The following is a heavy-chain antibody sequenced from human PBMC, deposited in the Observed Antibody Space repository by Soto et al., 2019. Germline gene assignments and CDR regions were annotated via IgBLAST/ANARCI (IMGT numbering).Heavy chain of an antibody. J-gene: IGHJ4*02. D-gene: IGHD1-7*01. CDR2: MSPSSGNT. Sequence: QVQLVQSGAEVEKPGASVKVSCQASGYNFNTYDINWVRQATGQGLEWMGWMSPSSGNTGYAQKFQGRVTMTRDTSVSTAYMELNSLNSDDTAVYSCARGRTQGYDYWGQGPPVTVSS. CDR1: GYNFNTYD. V-gene: IGHV1-8*02. CDR3: ARGRTQGYDY.